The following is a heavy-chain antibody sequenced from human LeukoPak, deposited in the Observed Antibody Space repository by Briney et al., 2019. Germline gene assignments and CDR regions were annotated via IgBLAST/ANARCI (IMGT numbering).Heavy chain of an antibody. V-gene: IGHV1-2*02. CDR3: ARSDKCTTCSIDY. CDR2: INPSDGVT. J-gene: IGHJ4*02. CDR1: GYTLTGYY. D-gene: IGHD2-2*01. Sequence: ASVKVSCKASGYTLTGYYLHWVRQAPGQGFEWMGWINPSDGVTNYAPKFHGRVTMTRDTSISTAFMDLSRLTSDDTAVYFCARSDKCTTCSIDYWGQGTLVIVSS.